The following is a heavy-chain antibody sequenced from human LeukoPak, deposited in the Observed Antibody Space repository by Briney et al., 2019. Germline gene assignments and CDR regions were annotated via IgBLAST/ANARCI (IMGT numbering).Heavy chain of an antibody. D-gene: IGHD1-26*01. CDR3: AKGGSYLGY. V-gene: IGHV3-23*01. CDR1: GFTFSSYG. Sequence: GGSLRLSCAASGFTFSSYGMSWVRQAPGKGLEWVSAISVSGGSTYYADSVKGRFTISRDDSKNTLYLQMNSLRAEDTAVYYCAKGGSYLGYWGQGTLVTVSS. J-gene: IGHJ4*02. CDR2: ISVSGGST.